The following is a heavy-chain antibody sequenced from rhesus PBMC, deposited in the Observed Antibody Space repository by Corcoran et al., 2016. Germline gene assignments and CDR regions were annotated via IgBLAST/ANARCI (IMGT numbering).Heavy chain of an antibody. Sequence: QVQLQESGPGLVKPSETLSLTCAVSGYSIRRGYGWSGIRQPPGKGLEWIGYIDGSSGSTNYKPSLKSRVTISKDTSKNQFSLKLSSVTAADTAVYYCARKGVNSTLDYWGQGVLVTVSS. CDR1: GYSIRRGYG. V-gene: IGHV4-127*01. CDR2: IDGSSGST. CDR3: ARKGVNSTLDY. J-gene: IGHJ4*01. D-gene: IGHD1-1*01.